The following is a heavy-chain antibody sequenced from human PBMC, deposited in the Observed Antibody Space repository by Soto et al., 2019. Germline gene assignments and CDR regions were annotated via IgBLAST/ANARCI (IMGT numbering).Heavy chain of an antibody. V-gene: IGHV5-51*01. CDR1: GYTFSSNW. CDR2: IYPGDSET. CDR3: ARMESFGSLNWFDP. Sequence: GESLKISCQTSGYTFSSNWIGWVRQMPGKGLEWMGIIYPGDSETRYSPSFQGQVTISADRSFSTAYLQWTSLTSEDTAIYYCARMESFGSLNWFDPWGQGTLVTVSS. D-gene: IGHD5-18*01. J-gene: IGHJ5*02.